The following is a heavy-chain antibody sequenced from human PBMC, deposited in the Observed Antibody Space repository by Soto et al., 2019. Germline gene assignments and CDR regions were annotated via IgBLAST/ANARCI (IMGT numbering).Heavy chain of an antibody. CDR2: IIPIFGTA. Sequence: ASVKVSCKASGGTFSSYAISWVRQAPGQGLEWMGGIIPIFGTANYAQKFQGRVTITADKSTSTAYMELSSLRSEDTAVYYCAKTYYYDSSGYYLDYWGQGTLVTVSS. CDR3: AKTYYYDSSGYYLDY. CDR1: GGTFSSYA. V-gene: IGHV1-69*06. J-gene: IGHJ4*02. D-gene: IGHD3-22*01.